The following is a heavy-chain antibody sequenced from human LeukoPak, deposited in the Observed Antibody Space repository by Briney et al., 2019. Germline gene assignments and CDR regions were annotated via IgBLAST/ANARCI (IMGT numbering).Heavy chain of an antibody. CDR1: GFTFSSYW. CDR2: INSDGRST. D-gene: IGHD6-13*01. V-gene: IGHV3-74*01. J-gene: IGHJ4*02. CDR3: PRVAYGSSWYVDY. Sequence: GGSLRLSCAASGFTFSSYWMHWVRQVPGKGLLWVSRINSDGRSTSSADSVEGRFTISRDNAKNTLYLQMNSLTAEDTAVYYCPRVAYGSSWYVDYWGQGNLVTVSS.